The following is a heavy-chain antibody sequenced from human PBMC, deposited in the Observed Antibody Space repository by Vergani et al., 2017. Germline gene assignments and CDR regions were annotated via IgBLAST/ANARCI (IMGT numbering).Heavy chain of an antibody. Sequence: QVQLVQSGAEVKKPGASVKVSCKASGYTFTGYYMHWVRQAPGQGLEWMGWINPNSGGTNYAQKFQGRVNMTRDTSISTAYMELSRLRSDDTAVYYCARAGGIMMAVVTPCDPWGQGTLVTVSS. V-gene: IGHV1-2*02. D-gene: IGHD4-23*01. CDR3: ARAGGIMMAVVTPCDP. CDR2: INPNSGGT. CDR1: GYTFTGYY. J-gene: IGHJ5*02.